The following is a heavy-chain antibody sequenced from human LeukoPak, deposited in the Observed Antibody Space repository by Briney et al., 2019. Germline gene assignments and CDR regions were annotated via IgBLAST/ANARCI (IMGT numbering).Heavy chain of an antibody. CDR3: ARSGYCSSATCYTRDDAFDI. D-gene: IGHD2-2*02. CDR2: INHSGST. CDR1: GGSFSGYY. V-gene: IGHV4-34*01. Sequence: SETLSLTCAVYGGSFSGYYWTWIRQSPGKGLEWIGEINHSGSTDYNPSLRSRVTISVDTSKNQFSLKLSSMTAADTAVYYCARSGYCSSATCYTRDDAFDIWGQGTMVTVSS. J-gene: IGHJ3*02.